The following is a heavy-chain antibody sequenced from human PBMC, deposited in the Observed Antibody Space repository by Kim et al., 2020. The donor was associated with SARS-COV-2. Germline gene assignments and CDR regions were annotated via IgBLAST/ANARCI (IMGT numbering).Heavy chain of an antibody. Sequence: GGSLRLSCAASGFILSSYWMTWVRQAPGKGLEWVASIKYDASEEYYVDSVEGRFTISRDNAESSLYLQMNSLRAEDTAVYYCARDLKYSSSWADRWGQGT. V-gene: IGHV3-7*01. CDR3: ARDLKYSSSWADR. CDR1: GFILSSYW. CDR2: IKYDASEE. D-gene: IGHD6-13*01. J-gene: IGHJ5*02.